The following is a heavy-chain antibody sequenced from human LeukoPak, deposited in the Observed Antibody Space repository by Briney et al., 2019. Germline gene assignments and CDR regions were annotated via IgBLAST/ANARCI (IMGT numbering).Heavy chain of an antibody. D-gene: IGHD3-16*01. CDR3: AKDRYYDYVWGSSPDDY. J-gene: IGHJ4*02. V-gene: IGHV3-30*18. CDR1: GFTFSSYG. CDR2: ISYDGSNI. Sequence: GGSLRLSCAASGFTFSSYGMHWVRQAPGKGLEWVAVISYDGSNIYYADSVKGRFTISRDNSKNTLYLQMNSLRAEDTAVYYCAKDRYYDYVWGSSPDDYWGQGTLVTVSS.